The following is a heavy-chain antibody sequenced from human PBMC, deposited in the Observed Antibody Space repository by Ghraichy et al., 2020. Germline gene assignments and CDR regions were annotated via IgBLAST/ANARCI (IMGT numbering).Heavy chain of an antibody. Sequence: SQTPSLTCTVSGGSISSGDDYWSWIRQSPGKGLEWIGYIYRSGSTYNNPSLKNRVTISINTSKNQFSMRLTSVTAADTAVYFCVRGTLAPFDCTRTNCRRRGNWFGPWGQGTLVIVSS. V-gene: IGHV4-30-4*08. D-gene: IGHD2-8*01. J-gene: IGHJ5*02. CDR1: GGSISSGDDY. CDR2: IYRSGST. CDR3: VRGTLAPFDCTRTNCRRRGNWFGP.